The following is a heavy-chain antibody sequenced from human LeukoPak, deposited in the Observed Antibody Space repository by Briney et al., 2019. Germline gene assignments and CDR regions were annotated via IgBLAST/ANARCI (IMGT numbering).Heavy chain of an antibody. CDR3: ARELPREVTLDY. V-gene: IGHV3-74*01. Sequence: GGSLRLSCVASAFDFFSYGMQWVRQAPGKGLVWVSRIFSDGTTTSYADSVKGRFTISRDNAKNTLYLQMNSLRAEDTAVYYCARELPREVTLDYWGRGTLVTVSP. CDR1: AFDFFSYG. J-gene: IGHJ4*01. D-gene: IGHD2-21*02. CDR2: IFSDGTTT.